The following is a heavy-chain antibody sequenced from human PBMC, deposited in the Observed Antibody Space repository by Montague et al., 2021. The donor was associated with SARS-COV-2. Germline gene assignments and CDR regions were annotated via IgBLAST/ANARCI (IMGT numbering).Heavy chain of an antibody. Sequence: SETLSLTCAVYGGSFTDFYWTWIRQPPGKGLEWIGESNDRGSSNYNPSLKNRVTISVDKSKNQFSLRLNSVSAADTAVYYCARAQVTIFGVLIMLPAAGAVDVWGQGTTVTVSS. V-gene: IGHV4-34*01. CDR2: SNDRGSS. CDR3: ARAQVTIFGVLIMLPAAGAVDV. CDR1: GGSFTDFY. D-gene: IGHD3-3*01. J-gene: IGHJ3*01.